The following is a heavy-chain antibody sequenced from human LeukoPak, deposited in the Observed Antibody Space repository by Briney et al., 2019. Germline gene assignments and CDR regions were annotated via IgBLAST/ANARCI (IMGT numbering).Heavy chain of an antibody. J-gene: IGHJ4*02. CDR3: AKGRRPYYDSGSAFDY. CDR2: ISVSGGST. V-gene: IGHV3-23*01. D-gene: IGHD3-10*01. Sequence: GGSLRLSCAASGFTFSSYAMSWVRQAPGKGLDWVSAISVSGGSTYYAGSVKGRFSISRDNSKNTLYLQMNSLRVEDTAVYYCAKGRRPYYDSGSAFDYWGPGTLVTVSS. CDR1: GFTFSSYA.